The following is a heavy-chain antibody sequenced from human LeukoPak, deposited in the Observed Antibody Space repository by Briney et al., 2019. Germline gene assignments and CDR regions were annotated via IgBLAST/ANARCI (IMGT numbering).Heavy chain of an antibody. CDR1: AFTFSSYA. J-gene: IGHJ4*02. CDR2: ISSTGSSGTST. D-gene: IGHD3-22*01. CDR3: AKDLYYDSSGPAPVYFDY. Sequence: GGSLRLSCAASAFTFSSYAMSWVRQAPGKGLEWVSGISSTGSSGTSTYYADSVRGRFTISRDNSKNTLYLQMNSLRAEDTAVYYCAKDLYYDSSGPAPVYFDYWGQGTLVTVSS. V-gene: IGHV3-23*01.